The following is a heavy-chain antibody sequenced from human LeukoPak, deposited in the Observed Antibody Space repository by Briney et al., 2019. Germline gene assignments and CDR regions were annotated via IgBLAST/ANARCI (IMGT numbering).Heavy chain of an antibody. J-gene: IGHJ3*01. CDR1: GGSITSYY. CDR3: ARLETSILMAFDL. D-gene: IGHD3-16*01. Sequence: SETLSLTCTVSGGSITSYYWSWIRQSPGKGLEWIGYMSYSGSTKYNSHFKSRVTVSVDTSTSQFSLRLKSVTAEDTAVYYCARLETSILMAFDLWGLGTMVTVSS. CDR2: MSYSGST. V-gene: IGHV4-59*08.